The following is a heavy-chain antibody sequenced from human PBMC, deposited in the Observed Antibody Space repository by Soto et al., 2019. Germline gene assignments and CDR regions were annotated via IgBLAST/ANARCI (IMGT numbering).Heavy chain of an antibody. CDR1: GFTFSNAW. D-gene: IGHD2-2*01. J-gene: IGHJ6*02. Sequence: GGSLRLSCAASGFTFSNAWMNWVRQAPGKGLEWVGRIKSKTDGGTTDHAAPVKGRFTISRDDSKNTLYLQMNSLKTEDTAVYYCTTPYCSSTSCRGNYGMDVWGQGTTVTVSS. CDR3: TTPYCSSTSCRGNYGMDV. CDR2: IKSKTDGGTT. V-gene: IGHV3-15*07.